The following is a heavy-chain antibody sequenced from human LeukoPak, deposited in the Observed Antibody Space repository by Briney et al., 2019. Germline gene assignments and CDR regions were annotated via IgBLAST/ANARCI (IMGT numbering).Heavy chain of an antibody. D-gene: IGHD3-10*01. CDR2: IYTSGST. V-gene: IGHV4-4*09. CDR3: ARQGVRGTNWFDP. CDR1: GGSISSYY. Sequence: SSETLSLTCTVSGGSISSYYWSWIRQPPGKGLEWIGYIYTSGSTYYNPSFKSRVTISVDTSKNQFSLKLSSVTAADTAVYYCARQGVRGTNWFDPWGQGTLVTVSS. J-gene: IGHJ5*02.